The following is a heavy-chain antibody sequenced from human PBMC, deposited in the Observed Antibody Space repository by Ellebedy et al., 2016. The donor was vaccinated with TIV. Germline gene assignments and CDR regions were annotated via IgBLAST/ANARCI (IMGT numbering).Heavy chain of an antibody. D-gene: IGHD2-2*01. CDR2: MNTDGSSI. J-gene: IGHJ4*02. CDR1: GFTFSSYW. Sequence: GGSLRLSCAASGFTFSSYWMHWVRQAPGKGLVWVSRMNTDGSSISYADSVKGRFTISRDNAKNTLYLQMNSLRAEDTAVYYCARGGLPAAKDFWGQGTLVTASS. CDR3: ARGGLPAAKDF. V-gene: IGHV3-74*01.